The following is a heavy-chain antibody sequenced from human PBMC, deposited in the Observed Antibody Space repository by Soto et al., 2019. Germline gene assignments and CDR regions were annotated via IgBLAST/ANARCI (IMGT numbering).Heavy chain of an antibody. J-gene: IGHJ6*02. CDR3: ARGPIVVVPAALTYYYYGMDV. D-gene: IGHD2-2*01. CDR2: IIPIFGTA. Sequence: QVQLVQSGAEVKKPGSSVKVSCKASGGTFSSYAISWVRQAPGQGLEWMGGIIPIFGTANYAQKFQGRVTITADESKSTAYMELSSLRSEDTAVYYCARGPIVVVPAALTYYYYGMDVWGQGTTVTVSS. V-gene: IGHV1-69*01. CDR1: GGTFSSYA.